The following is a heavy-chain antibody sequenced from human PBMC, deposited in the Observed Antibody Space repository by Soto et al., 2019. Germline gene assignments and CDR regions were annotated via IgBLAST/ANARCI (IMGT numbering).Heavy chain of an antibody. CDR1: GFTFSDTL. CDR3: ARDILIVGPRANDAFDV. Sequence: QVQLVQSGAEVKKPGASVKISCQASGFTFSDTLINWVRQGPGQRLEWMGWINPANGNTRYSESFQGRVSISSLSSASTVSVALSDLTSEHTAVYYCARDILIVGPRANDAFDVWGQGTLITVSS. V-gene: IGHV1-3*01. D-gene: IGHD3-16*02. J-gene: IGHJ3*01. CDR2: INPANGNT.